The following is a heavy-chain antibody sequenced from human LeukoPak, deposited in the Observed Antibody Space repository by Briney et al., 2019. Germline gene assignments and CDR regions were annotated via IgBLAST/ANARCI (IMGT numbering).Heavy chain of an antibody. CDR1: GYSFTSYW. CDR3: ARPTSRAGYNPLQH. J-gene: IGHJ4*02. CDR2: IYPGDSDT. V-gene: IGHV5-51*01. Sequence: ASVKVSCKGSGYSFTSYWIGWVRQMPGKGLEWMGIIYPGDSDTRYSPSFQGQVTISADKSISTAYLQWSSLKASDTAMYYCARPTSRAGYNPLQHWGQGTLVTVSS. D-gene: IGHD5-24*01.